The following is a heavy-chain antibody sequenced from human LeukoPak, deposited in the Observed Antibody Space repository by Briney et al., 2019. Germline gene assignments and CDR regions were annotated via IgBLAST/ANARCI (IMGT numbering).Heavy chain of an antibody. Sequence: GSLRLSCAASGFTFSGSAMHWVRQASGEGLEWVGRIRSKANSYATAYAASVKGRFTISRDDSKNTAYLQMNSLKTEDTAVYYCTRHGDSYGPNTYYYYMDVRGKGTTVTVSS. CDR1: GFTFSGSA. V-gene: IGHV3-73*01. CDR3: TRHGDSYGPNTYYYYMDV. J-gene: IGHJ6*03. CDR2: IRSKANSYAT. D-gene: IGHD5-18*01.